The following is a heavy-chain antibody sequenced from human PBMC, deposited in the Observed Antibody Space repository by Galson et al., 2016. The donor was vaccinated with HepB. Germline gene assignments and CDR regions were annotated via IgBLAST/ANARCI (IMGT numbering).Heavy chain of an antibody. V-gene: IGHV6-1*01. Sequence: CAISGDSVSDVGAAWNWIRQSPSRGLEWLGMTKYRSKWYFDYGASVKSRMTMSPSTSKNQLSLQLNSVTPEDTAVYYCAKGSLEGGFDYWGQGSLVTVSS. CDR2: TKYRSKWYF. CDR1: GDSVSDVGAA. CDR3: AKGSLEGGFDY. D-gene: IGHD1-1*01. J-gene: IGHJ4*02.